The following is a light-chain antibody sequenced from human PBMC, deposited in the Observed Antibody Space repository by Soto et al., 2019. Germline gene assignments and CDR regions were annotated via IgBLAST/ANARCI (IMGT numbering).Light chain of an antibody. CDR1: QRIATW. CDR2: GAS. V-gene: IGKV1-5*01. J-gene: IGKJ1*01. CDR3: QQYHLYWT. Sequence: MTQSPATLSVSPGDRATLSCRASQRIATWLAWYQHQPGSAPKLLIYGASTLQSGVPSRFSGSGSGAEFTLTIDNLQPEDFATYYCQQYHLYWTFGPGTKVDIK.